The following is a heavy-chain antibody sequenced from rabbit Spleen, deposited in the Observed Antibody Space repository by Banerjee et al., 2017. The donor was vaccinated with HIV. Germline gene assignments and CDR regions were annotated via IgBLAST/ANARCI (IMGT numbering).Heavy chain of an antibody. CDR3: ARDRSSAWGAPFDLNYYFNL. CDR2: INVDSGST. CDR1: GFSFSSSHY. V-gene: IGHV1S40*01. D-gene: IGHD4-1*01. J-gene: IGHJ4*01. Sequence: QSLEESGGDLVKPGASLTLSCKASGFSFSSSHYMSWVRQGPGKGLERIAYINVDSGSTYYASWAKGRFTISKTSSTTVTLQMTSLTAADTATYFCARDRSSAWGAPFDLNYYFNLWGPGTLVTVS.